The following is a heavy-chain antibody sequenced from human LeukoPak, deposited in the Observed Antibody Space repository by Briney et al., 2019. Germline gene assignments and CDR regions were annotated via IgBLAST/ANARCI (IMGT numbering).Heavy chain of an antibody. D-gene: IGHD3-10*01. J-gene: IGHJ4*02. CDR3: AREGRRAGKFGY. V-gene: IGHV4-4*07. Sequence: SETLSLTRTVSGGSISRYYCSWIRQPAGKGLEWMGSIYTGRSNNYNPSIKSLVTTSVDTSKNQFSLKLSSVTAADTAVYYCAREGRRAGKFGYWGQGTLVTVSS. CDR1: GGSISRYY. CDR2: IYTGRSN.